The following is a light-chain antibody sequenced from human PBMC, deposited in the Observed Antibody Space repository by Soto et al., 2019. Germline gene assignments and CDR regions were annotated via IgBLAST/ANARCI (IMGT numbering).Light chain of an antibody. CDR1: QSLEYSDGRTF. V-gene: IGKV2-30*01. Sequence: DVVMNQSPLSLSVTLGQPASISCSSTQSLEYSDGRTFLNWFQQRPGQSPRRLLYKVSNRDSGVPDRFSGSGSGPNFTLKISRVEAEDFGVYFCMQGRYWATFGQGTKLQIK. CDR3: MQGRYWAT. J-gene: IGKJ2*01. CDR2: KVS.